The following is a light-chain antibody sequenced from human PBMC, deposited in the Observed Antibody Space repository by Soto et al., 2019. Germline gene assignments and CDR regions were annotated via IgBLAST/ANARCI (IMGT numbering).Light chain of an antibody. J-gene: IGKJ2*01. CDR1: QGIKNN. V-gene: IGKV1-27*01. CDR2: AAS. Sequence: DIQMTQSPPSLSASAGDRVTITCRASQGIKNNLAWYQQKPGEVPKLLIYAASTLQSGVPSRFSGSGSGTDFTLTINSLQPEDVATYYCQKYGSSPWTFGQGTKLEIK. CDR3: QKYGSSPWT.